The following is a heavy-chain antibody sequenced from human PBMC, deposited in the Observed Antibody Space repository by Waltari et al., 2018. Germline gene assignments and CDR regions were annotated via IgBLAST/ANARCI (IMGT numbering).Heavy chain of an antibody. V-gene: IGHV4-4*07. J-gene: IGHJ4*02. D-gene: IGHD3-10*01. CDR2: IYNSGRP. CDR1: VSSITVYS. Sequence: QVQLQESGPGLVKPSETLSLTCPVAVSSITVYSLRFISQPAGTGLEWIGRIYNSGRPNYNPSLKSRGTMSVDTSKNQFSLKLSSVTAADTGVYYCAGARYYGSGSYYNTGDFDYWGQGTLVTVSS. CDR3: AGARYYGSGSYYNTGDFDY.